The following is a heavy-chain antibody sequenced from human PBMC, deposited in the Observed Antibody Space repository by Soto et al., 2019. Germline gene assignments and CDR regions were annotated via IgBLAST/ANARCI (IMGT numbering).Heavy chain of an antibody. CDR3: ANPIVATSFGMDV. J-gene: IGHJ6*02. CDR2: ISYDGSNK. D-gene: IGHD5-12*01. CDR1: GFTFSSYG. V-gene: IGHV3-30*18. Sequence: SGGSLRLSCAASGFTFSSYGMHWVRQARGKGLEWVAEISYDGSNKYYADSVKDQFTISRDNYKNTLYLQMNSLRAEDTAVYYCANPIVATSFGMDVWGQGTTVNVSS.